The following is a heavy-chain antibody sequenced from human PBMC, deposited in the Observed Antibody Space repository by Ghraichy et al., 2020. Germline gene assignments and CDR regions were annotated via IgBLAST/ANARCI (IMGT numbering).Heavy chain of an antibody. J-gene: IGHJ4*02. CDR1: GFNFTASW. Sequence: GESLNISCAASGFNFTASWMNWVRQAPGKGLECVAGITQLGGEKYHVDSVKGRFTISRDNAKSSLYLQMNSLRVEDTAVYYCARDRAYKSFDYWGQGILVTVSS. V-gene: IGHV3-7*03. D-gene: IGHD5-24*01. CDR3: ARDRAYKSFDY. CDR2: ITQLGGEK.